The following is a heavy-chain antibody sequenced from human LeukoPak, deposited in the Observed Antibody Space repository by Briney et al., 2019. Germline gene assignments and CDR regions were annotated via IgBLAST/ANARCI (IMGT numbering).Heavy chain of an antibody. J-gene: IGHJ4*02. CDR2: IYYSGST. V-gene: IGHV4-59*08. CDR1: GGSISSYY. Sequence: SETLSLTCTGSGGSISSYYWSWIRQPPGKGLEWIGYIYYSGSTNYNPSLKSRVTISVDTSKNQFSLKLSSVTAADTAVYYCARQAVTPHFDYWGQGTLVTVSS. CDR3: ARQAVTPHFDY. D-gene: IGHD2-21*02.